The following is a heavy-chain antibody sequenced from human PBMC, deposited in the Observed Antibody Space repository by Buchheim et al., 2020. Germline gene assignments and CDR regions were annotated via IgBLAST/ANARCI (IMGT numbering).Heavy chain of an antibody. CDR3: VRLDYGRIDC. V-gene: IGHV4-39*01. CDR2: LYYSGTT. D-gene: IGHD4-17*01. CDR1: GGSISSSSYN. J-gene: IGHJ4*02. Sequence: QLQLQESGPGLVKPSETLSLTCTVSGGSISSSSYNWGWIRQPPGKGLEWIGSLYYSGTTYYNPSLKSRVTVSVDASKNQFSLKLGSVTAADTAVYYCVRLDYGRIDCWGQGTL.